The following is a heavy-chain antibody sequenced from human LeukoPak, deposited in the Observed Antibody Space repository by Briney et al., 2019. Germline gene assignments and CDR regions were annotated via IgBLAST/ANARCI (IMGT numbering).Heavy chain of an antibody. Sequence: SVKVSCKASGGTFSSYAISWVRQAPGQGLEWMGGIIPIFGTANYAQKFQGRVTITADKSTSTAYMELSSLRAEDTALYYCAREVADSYYYYFEYWGQGTLVTVSS. J-gene: IGHJ4*02. D-gene: IGHD3-22*01. CDR3: AREVADSYYYYFEY. CDR2: IIPIFGTA. V-gene: IGHV1-69*06. CDR1: GGTFSSYA.